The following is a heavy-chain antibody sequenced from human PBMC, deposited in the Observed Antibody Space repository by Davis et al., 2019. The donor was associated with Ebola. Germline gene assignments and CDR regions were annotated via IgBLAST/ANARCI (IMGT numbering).Heavy chain of an antibody. CDR3: AKDRDIVVVPAARGDAFDI. V-gene: IGHV3-23*01. CDR2: ISGSGGST. D-gene: IGHD2-2*01. Sequence: PGGSLRLSCAASGFTFSSYGMHWVRQAPGKGLEWVSAISGSGGSTYYADSVKGRFTISRDNSKNTLYLQMNSLRAEDTAVYYCAKDRDIVVVPAARGDAFDIWGQGTMVTVSS. J-gene: IGHJ3*02. CDR1: GFTFSSYG.